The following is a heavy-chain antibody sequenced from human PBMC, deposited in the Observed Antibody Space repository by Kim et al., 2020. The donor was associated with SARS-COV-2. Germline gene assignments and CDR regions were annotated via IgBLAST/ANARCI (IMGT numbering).Heavy chain of an antibody. V-gene: IGHV3-30*18. Sequence: GGSLRLSCAASGFTFSSYGMHWVRQAPGKGLEWVAVISYDGSNKYYADSVKGRFTISRDIFKNTLYLQMNSLRAEDTAVYYCAKDPHSRTAAPFFVVMDV. CDR3: AKDPHSRTAAPFFVVMDV. J-gene: IGHJ6*01. D-gene: IGHD6-13*01. CDR1: GFTFSSYG. CDR2: ISYDGSNK.